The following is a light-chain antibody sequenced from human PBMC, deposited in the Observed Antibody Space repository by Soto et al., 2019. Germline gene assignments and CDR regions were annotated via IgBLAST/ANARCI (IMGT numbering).Light chain of an antibody. CDR3: QHYNSCSEA. CDR2: GAF. Sequence: EIVITQSPATLSVSPGERATLSCRASQSVSSNLAWYQQKPGQAPRLLIYGAFTRETGIRARFSGSGSGTEFTLTISSLQSEDFATYYCQHYNSCSEAFGQGTKVDIK. V-gene: IGKV3-15*01. CDR1: QSVSSN. J-gene: IGKJ1*01.